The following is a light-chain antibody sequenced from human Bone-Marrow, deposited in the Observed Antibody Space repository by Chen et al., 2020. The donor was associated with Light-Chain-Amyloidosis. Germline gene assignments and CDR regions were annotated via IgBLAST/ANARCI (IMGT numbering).Light chain of an antibody. CDR3: QSADSSSTYEVR. CDR2: RDT. J-gene: IGLJ2*01. CDR1: DLPTKY. Sequence: SYELTQPPSVSVSPGQTARITCSGDDLPTKYAYWYQQKPGQAPVLVIHRDTERPAVISERCSGSSRGTTATLTISGVEAEYEADYHCQSADSSSTYEVRFGGGTKLTVL. V-gene: IGLV3-25*03.